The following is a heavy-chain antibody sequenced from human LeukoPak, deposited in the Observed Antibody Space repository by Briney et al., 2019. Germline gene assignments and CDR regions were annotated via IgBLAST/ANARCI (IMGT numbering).Heavy chain of an antibody. CDR3: AKCRRWLQLPQGYYYYYYYMDV. D-gene: IGHD5-24*01. V-gene: IGHV3-23*01. CDR2: ISGSGGST. J-gene: IGHJ6*03. Sequence: PGGSLRLSCAASGFTFSSYAMSWVRQAPGKGLEWVSAISGSGGSTYYADSVKGRFTISRDNSKNTLYLQMNSLRAEDTAVYYCAKCRRWLQLPQGYYYYYYYMDVWGKGTTVTVSS. CDR1: GFTFSSYA.